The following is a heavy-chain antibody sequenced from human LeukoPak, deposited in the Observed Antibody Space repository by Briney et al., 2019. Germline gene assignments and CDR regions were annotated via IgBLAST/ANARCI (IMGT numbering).Heavy chain of an antibody. D-gene: IGHD1-26*01. J-gene: IGHJ4*02. CDR1: GFTFSGSA. V-gene: IGHV3-23*01. Sequence: GGSLRLSCAASGFTFSGSAMSWVRQAPGKGLEWVSAISGSGGSTYYADYVKGRFTISRDNSKNTLYLQMNSLRAEDTAVYYCAKDRYSGSYYPPKFFDYWGQGTLVTVSS. CDR2: ISGSGGST. CDR3: AKDRYSGSYYPPKFFDY.